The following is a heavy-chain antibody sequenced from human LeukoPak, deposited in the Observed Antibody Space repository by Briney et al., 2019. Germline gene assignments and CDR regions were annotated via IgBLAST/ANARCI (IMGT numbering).Heavy chain of an antibody. Sequence: PGGSLRLSCAASGFTFSSYAMSWVRQAPGKGLEWVSVINSSGGSTYYADSVKGRFTISRDNSKNTLYLQMNSLRAEDTAVYYCASAPVAGIFDYWGQGTLVTVSS. CDR3: ASAPVAGIFDY. D-gene: IGHD6-19*01. CDR1: GFTFSSYA. J-gene: IGHJ4*02. CDR2: INSSGGST. V-gene: IGHV3-23*01.